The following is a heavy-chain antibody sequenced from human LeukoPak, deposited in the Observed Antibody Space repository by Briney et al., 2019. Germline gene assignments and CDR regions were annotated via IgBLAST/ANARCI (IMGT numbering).Heavy chain of an antibody. D-gene: IGHD6-19*01. Sequence: PGGSLRLSCAASGFTFSSYGMHWVRQAPGKGLEWVAVISNDGNNKYYAESVKGRFTISRDNSKNTLYLQMNSLRAEDTAMYYCANGGIVVATTGYWGQGTLVTVSS. V-gene: IGHV3-30*18. J-gene: IGHJ4*02. CDR1: GFTFSSYG. CDR2: ISNDGNNK. CDR3: ANGGIVVATTGY.